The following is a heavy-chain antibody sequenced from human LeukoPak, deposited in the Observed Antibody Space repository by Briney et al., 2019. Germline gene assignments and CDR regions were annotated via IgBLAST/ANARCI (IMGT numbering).Heavy chain of an antibody. CDR2: LTASGGTT. CDR1: GLTFSSYA. V-gene: IGHV3-23*01. CDR3: AKGRGYSGYDPDY. Sequence: PGGSLRLSCAASGLTFSSYAMTWVRQAPGKGLEWASALTASGGTTYYADSVKGRFTISRENSKNTLYLQMNSLRAEDTAVYYCAKGRGYSGYDPDYWGQGTLVTVSS. J-gene: IGHJ4*02. D-gene: IGHD5-12*01.